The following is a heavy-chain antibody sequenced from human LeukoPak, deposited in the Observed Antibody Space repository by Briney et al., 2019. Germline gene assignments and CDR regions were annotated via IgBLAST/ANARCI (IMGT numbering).Heavy chain of an antibody. J-gene: IGHJ4*02. D-gene: IGHD6-6*01. V-gene: IGHV3-48*01. CDR3: ARDPYSSSAFAY. Sequence: GGSLRLSCAASGFTFSTYSMNWVRQAPGKGLEWVSYISRSSSTIYYADSVKGRFTISRDNAKNSLDLEMNSLRAEDTAVYYCARDPYSSSAFAYWGQGPLVTVSS. CDR2: ISRSSSTI. CDR1: GFTFSTYS.